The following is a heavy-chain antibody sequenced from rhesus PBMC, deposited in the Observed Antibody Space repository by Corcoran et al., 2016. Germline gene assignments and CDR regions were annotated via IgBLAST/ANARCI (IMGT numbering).Heavy chain of an antibody. CDR2: IYGSSVST. CDR3: ARRSSGWYYFDY. J-gene: IGHJ4*01. Sequence: QVQLQESGPGLVKPSETLSLTCAVSGGSISSNYWSWIRQPPGKGLEWIGYIYGSSVSTHYNPSPKSRVTISTDPSKNQFSLKLSSVTAADTAVYYCARRSSGWYYFDYWGQGVLVTVSS. CDR1: GGSISSNY. D-gene: IGHD6-31*01. V-gene: IGHV4-160*01.